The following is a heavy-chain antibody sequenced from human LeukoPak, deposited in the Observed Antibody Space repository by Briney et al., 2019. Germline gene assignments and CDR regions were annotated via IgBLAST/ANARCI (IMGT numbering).Heavy chain of an antibody. CDR3: ARGGRYSGYDPLDY. V-gene: IGHV1-69*04. CDR2: IIPILGIA. CDR1: GGTFSSYA. J-gene: IGHJ4*02. D-gene: IGHD5-12*01. Sequence: ASVKVSCKASGGTFSSYAISWVRQAPGQGLEWMGRIIPILGIANYAQKFQGRVTITADKSTSTAYMELSSLRSEDTAVYYCARGGRYSGYDPLDYWGQGTLVTVSS.